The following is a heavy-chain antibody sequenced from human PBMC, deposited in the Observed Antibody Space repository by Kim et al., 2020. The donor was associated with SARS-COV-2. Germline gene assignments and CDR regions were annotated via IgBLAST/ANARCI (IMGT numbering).Heavy chain of an antibody. J-gene: IGHJ6*02. D-gene: IGHD1-26*01. CDR2: ISSSGSTI. Sequence: GGSLRLSCAASGFTFSSYEMNWVRQAPGKGLEWVSYISSSGSTIYYADSVKGRFTISRDNAKNSLYLQMNSLRAEDTAVYYCARDRDLGWELLRGIPSNYYYYGMDVWGQGTTVTVSS. CDR3: ARDRDLGWELLRGIPSNYYYYGMDV. V-gene: IGHV3-48*03. CDR1: GFTFSSYE.